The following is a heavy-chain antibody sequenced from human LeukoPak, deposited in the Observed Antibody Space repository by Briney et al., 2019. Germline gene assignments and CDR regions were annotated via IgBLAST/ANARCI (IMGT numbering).Heavy chain of an antibody. D-gene: IGHD6-13*01. CDR2: INPYNGGT. V-gene: IGHV1-2*02. CDR1: GYTFTGYY. CDR3: AXXXSRSSGAFDI. J-gene: IGHJ3*02. Sequence: ASVKVSCKASGYTFTGYYLHRVRQAPGQGLEWVVWINPYNGGTNSAQTFQGRVTMTRDTSISTAYMELSRLRSDDTAVYYCAXXXSRSSGAFDIWGQGTMVTVSS.